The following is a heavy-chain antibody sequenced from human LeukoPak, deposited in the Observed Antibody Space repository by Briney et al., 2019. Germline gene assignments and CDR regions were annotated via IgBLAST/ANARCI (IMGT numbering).Heavy chain of an antibody. CDR2: IYYSGST. J-gene: IGHJ5*02. D-gene: IGHD2-2*01. CDR1: GGSISSGDYY. V-gene: IGHV4-30-4*01. CDR3: ARYIVVVPAAVNWFDP. Sequence: SQTLSLTCTASGGSISSGDYYWSWIRQPPGKGLEWIGYIYYSGSTYYNPSLKSRVTISVDTSKNQFSLKLSSVTAADTAVYYCARYIVVVPAAVNWFDPWGQGTLVTVSS.